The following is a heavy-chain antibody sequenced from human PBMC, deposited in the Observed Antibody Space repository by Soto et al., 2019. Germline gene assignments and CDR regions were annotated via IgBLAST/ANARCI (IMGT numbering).Heavy chain of an antibody. CDR3: ARNEEMATITGYYYYGMDX. CDR2: ISSSSSYI. J-gene: IGHJ6*02. V-gene: IGHV3-21*01. Sequence: PGGSLRLSCAASGFTFSSYSMNWVRQAPGKGLEWVGSISSSSSYIYYADSVKGRFTISIDNAKNSLYLQMNSLRDEDTAVYYCARNEEMATITGYYYYGMDXWGQGTTVTVS. CDR1: GFTFSSYS. D-gene: IGHD5-12*01.